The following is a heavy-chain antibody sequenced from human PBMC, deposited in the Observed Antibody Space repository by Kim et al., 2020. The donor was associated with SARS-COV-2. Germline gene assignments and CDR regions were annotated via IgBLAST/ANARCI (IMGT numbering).Heavy chain of an antibody. CDR2: ISSSSSYI. D-gene: IGHD3-22*01. J-gene: IGHJ6*02. Sequence: GGSLRLSCAASGFTFSSYSMNWVRQAPGKGLEWVSSISSSSSYIYYADSVKGRFTISRDNAKNSLYLQMNSLRAEDTAVYYCAREGRAPPYYYDSSGYSPLRMDVWGQGTTVTVSS. CDR3: AREGRAPPYYYDSSGYSPLRMDV. CDR1: GFTFSSYS. V-gene: IGHV3-21*01.